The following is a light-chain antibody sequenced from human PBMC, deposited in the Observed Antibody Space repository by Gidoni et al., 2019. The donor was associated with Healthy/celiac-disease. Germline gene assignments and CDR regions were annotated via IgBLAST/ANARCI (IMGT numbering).Light chain of an antibody. J-gene: IGKJ1*01. Sequence: DIGFTQSPGTLSLSPGERATLSCRASQSVSSSYLAWYQQKPGQAPRLLIYGSSSRATGIPDRFRGSGSGTDFTLTISRLEPEDFAVYYCQQYGSSPQTFGQGTKVEIK. V-gene: IGKV3-20*01. CDR3: QQYGSSPQT. CDR2: GSS. CDR1: QSVSSSY.